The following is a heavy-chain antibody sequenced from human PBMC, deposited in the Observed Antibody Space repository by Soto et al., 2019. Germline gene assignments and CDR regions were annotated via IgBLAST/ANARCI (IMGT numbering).Heavy chain of an antibody. V-gene: IGHV1-69*01. CDR3: ARGARYGDYGY. D-gene: IGHD4-17*01. CDR1: GGTFSSYA. Sequence: QVQLVQSGAEVKKPGSSVKVSCKASGGTFSSYAISWVRQAPGQKLEWMGGIIPIFGTVNYVQKCQGRVTITADESTSTAYMELSSLRSEDTAVYYCARGARYGDYGYWGQGTLVTVSS. J-gene: IGHJ4*02. CDR2: IIPIFGTV.